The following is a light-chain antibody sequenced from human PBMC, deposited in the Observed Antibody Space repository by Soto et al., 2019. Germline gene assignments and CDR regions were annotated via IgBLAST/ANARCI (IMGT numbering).Light chain of an antibody. V-gene: IGLV2-11*01. Sequence: QAVVTQPRSVSGSPGRSVTISCTGTSSDFGDDKYVSWYQQHPGKAPKLIIYDVTKRPSGVPDRFSGSKSGNTASLTISGLQAEDEADYYCCSYVDSDTVLFGGGTKLTVL. CDR2: DVT. CDR1: SSDFGDDKY. CDR3: CSYVDSDTVL. J-gene: IGLJ3*02.